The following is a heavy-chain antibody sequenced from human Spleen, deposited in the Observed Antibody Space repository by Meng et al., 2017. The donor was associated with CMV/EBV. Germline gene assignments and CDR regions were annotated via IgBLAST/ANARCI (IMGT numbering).Heavy chain of an antibody. CDR1: GGTLNDHA. D-gene: IGHD3-3*01. Sequence: ASVKVSCKASGGTLNDHAISWVRQAPGQGLEWVGWVSPKSGGTNYSQKFQGRVTMTRDTSMRTAYMELRRLRSDDTAVYFCAREFYFFGSNYYPHYFDSWGQGTLVTVPQ. J-gene: IGHJ4*02. CDR3: AREFYFFGSNYYPHYFDS. V-gene: IGHV1-2*02. CDR2: VSPKSGGT.